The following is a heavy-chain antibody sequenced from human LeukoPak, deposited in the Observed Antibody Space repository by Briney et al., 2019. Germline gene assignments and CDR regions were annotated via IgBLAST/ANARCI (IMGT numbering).Heavy chain of an antibody. CDR3: ARGYITMVRGVIHYFDN. Sequence: SETLSLTCTVSGGSISSYYWSWIRQPPGKGLEWIGYIYYSGSTNYNPSLKSRVTISVDTSKNQFSLKLTSVTAADTAVYHCARGYITMVRGVIHYFDNWGQGTLVTVSS. J-gene: IGHJ4*02. CDR1: GGSISSYY. D-gene: IGHD3-10*01. CDR2: IYYSGST. V-gene: IGHV4-59*12.